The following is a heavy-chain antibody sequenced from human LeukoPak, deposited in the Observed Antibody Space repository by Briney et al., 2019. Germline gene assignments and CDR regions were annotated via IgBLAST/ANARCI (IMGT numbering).Heavy chain of an antibody. Sequence: GGSLRLSCAASGFIVSSNYMSWVRQPPGKGLEWVSVIYSGGSTYYADSVKGRFTISRDNSKNTLYLQMNSLRAEDTAVYYCARVKGSSWPAFDYWGHGTLVTVSS. CDR1: GFIVSSNY. CDR2: IYSGGST. J-gene: IGHJ4*01. CDR3: ARVKGSSWPAFDY. V-gene: IGHV3-53*01. D-gene: IGHD6-13*01.